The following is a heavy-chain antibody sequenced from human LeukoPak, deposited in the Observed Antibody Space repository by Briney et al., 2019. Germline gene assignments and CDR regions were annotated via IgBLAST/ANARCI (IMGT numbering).Heavy chain of an antibody. CDR3: ARAGYSSSWYQQSVTHYYYYYMDV. V-gene: IGHV3-74*01. CDR2: INSDWSST. J-gene: IGHJ6*03. CDR1: GFTFSSYW. Sequence: GGSLRLSCAASGFTFSSYWMHWVRQAPGKGLVWVSRINSDWSSTSYADSVKGRFTISRDNAKNTLYLQMNSLRAEDTAVYYCARAGYSSSWYQQSVTHYYYYYMDVWGKGTTVTVSS. D-gene: IGHD6-13*01.